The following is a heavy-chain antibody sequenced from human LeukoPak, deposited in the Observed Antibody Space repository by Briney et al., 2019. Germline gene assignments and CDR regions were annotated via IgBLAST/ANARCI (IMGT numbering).Heavy chain of an antibody. D-gene: IGHD7-27*01. J-gene: IGHJ3*02. Sequence: GASVKVSCKASGYTSTAYYIHWVRQAPGQGLQWVGWINPNTGGTDYAQGFRARVTFTADTSINTAYLELSSLRSDDTAVYYCARVNDVAVYLGAFEIWGQGTLVTVSS. V-gene: IGHV1-2*02. CDR1: GYTSTAYY. CDR2: INPNTGGT. CDR3: ARVNDVAVYLGAFEI.